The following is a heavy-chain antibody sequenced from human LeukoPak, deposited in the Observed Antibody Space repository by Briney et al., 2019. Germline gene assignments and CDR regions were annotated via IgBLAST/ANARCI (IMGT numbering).Heavy chain of an antibody. CDR1: GFTLSSYA. CDR2: ISYDGSNK. J-gene: IGHJ4*02. V-gene: IGHV3-30-3*01. CDR3: ARSDSSGPEDY. Sequence: GGSLRLSCAASGFTLSSYAMHWVRQAPGKGLEWVAVISYDGSNKYYADSVKGRFTISRDNSKNTLYLQMNSLRAEDTAVYYCARSDSSGPEDYWGQGTLVTVSS. D-gene: IGHD3-22*01.